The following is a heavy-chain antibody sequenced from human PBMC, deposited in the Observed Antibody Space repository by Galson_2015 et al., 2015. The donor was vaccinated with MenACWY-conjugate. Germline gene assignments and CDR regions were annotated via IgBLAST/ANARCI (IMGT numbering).Heavy chain of an antibody. Sequence: TVSGGSINSYYWSWIRQPPGKGLEWIGYMYYSGSANYNPSLKSRVTMSLDTSKNQFSLRLSSMTAADTAVYYCARGVNLASMAGYWGQGTLVTVSS. CDR1: GGSINSYY. CDR2: MYYSGSA. CDR3: ARGVNLASMAGY. J-gene: IGHJ4*02. V-gene: IGHV4-59*01. D-gene: IGHD3-3*02.